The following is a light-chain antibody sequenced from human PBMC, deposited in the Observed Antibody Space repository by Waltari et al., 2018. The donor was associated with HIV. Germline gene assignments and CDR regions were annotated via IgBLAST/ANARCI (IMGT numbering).Light chain of an antibody. CDR1: SSNIGRNA. CDR3: AAWDDSLNGYV. J-gene: IGLJ1*01. CDR2: TNN. V-gene: IGLV1-44*01. Sequence: QSVLTQSPSASGTPGQRVTISCSGSSSNIGRNAVDWYQHLPGTAPKLLIHTNNQRPSGIPDRFSGSKAGTSASLAISGLQSEDVSDYYCAAWDDSLNGYVFGSGTKVTVL.